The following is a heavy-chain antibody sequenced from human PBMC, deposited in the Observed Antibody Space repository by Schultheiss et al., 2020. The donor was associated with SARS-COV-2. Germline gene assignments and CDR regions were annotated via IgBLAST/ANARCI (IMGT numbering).Heavy chain of an antibody. D-gene: IGHD6-13*01. Sequence: SETLSLTCTVSNGSVSIGSYYWSWIRQPPGKGLEWIGYIYYSGSTSYNPSLKSRVTISVDTSKNQFSLKLSSVTAADTAVYYCARFIAAAGGAWNWGQGTLVTVSS. J-gene: IGHJ4*02. CDR3: ARFIAAAGGAWN. CDR1: NGSVSIGSYY. CDR2: IYYSGST. V-gene: IGHV4-61*01.